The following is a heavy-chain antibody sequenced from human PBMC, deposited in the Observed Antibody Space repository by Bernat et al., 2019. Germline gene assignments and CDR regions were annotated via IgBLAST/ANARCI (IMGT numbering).Heavy chain of an antibody. Sequence: EVQLVESGGGLVHPGGSLRLSCAASGFTFGSYDMHWVRQATGERLEWVSVIGLVGDAYYPDSVKGRFTISRDNAKNSLYLQMNSVRAGDTGVNYCARGRRGGYTPQWYIDVWGRGTLVTVSS. J-gene: IGHJ2*01. CDR1: GFTFGSYD. CDR2: IGLVGDA. V-gene: IGHV3-13*01. D-gene: IGHD5-24*01. CDR3: ARGRRGGYTPQWYIDV.